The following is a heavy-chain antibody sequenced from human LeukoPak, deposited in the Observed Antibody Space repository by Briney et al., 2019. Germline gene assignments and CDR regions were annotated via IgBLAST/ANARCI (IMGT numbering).Heavy chain of an antibody. V-gene: IGHV3-30*18. CDR1: GFTFSSYS. Sequence: GGSLRLSCAASGFTFSSYSMHWVRQAPGKGLEWVAVISYDGSNKYYADSVKGRFTISRDNSKNTLYLQMNSLRAEDTAVYYCAKEQQLDYWGQGTLVTVSS. J-gene: IGHJ4*02. CDR2: ISYDGSNK. D-gene: IGHD6-13*01. CDR3: AKEQQLDY.